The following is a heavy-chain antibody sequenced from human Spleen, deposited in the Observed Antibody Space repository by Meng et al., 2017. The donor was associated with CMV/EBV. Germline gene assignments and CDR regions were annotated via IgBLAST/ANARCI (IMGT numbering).Heavy chain of an antibody. CDR1: GFTFSGYW. J-gene: IGHJ6*02. CDR2: IKQGGSEK. Sequence: GESLKISCAGSGFTFSGYWMNWVRQAPGRGLEWVANIKQGGSEKNYVDSVKGRFTISRDNAKNSLYLQMNSLRAEDTAVYYCATYLGHCGNGVCQPQYYGMDVWGQGTTVTVSS. V-gene: IGHV3-7*01. CDR3: ATYLGHCGNGVCQPQYYGMDV. D-gene: IGHD2-8*01.